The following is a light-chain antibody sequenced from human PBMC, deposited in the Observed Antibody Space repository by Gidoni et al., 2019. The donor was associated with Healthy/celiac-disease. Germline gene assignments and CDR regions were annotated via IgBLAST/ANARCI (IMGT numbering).Light chain of an antibody. CDR3: QQYYSIPLT. CDR1: QSVLYSSNNKKY. J-gene: IGKJ4*01. CDR2: WAS. Sequence: DIVMTQSPDSLTVSMGERATINCKSSQSVLYSSNNKKYLAWYQQKPGQPPKLLIYWASTRESGVPDRFSGSGSGTDFTLTISSLQAEDVAVYYCQQYYSIPLTFXGXTKVXIK. V-gene: IGKV4-1*01.